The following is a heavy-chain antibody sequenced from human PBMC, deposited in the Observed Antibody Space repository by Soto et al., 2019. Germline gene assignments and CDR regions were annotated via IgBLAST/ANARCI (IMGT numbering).Heavy chain of an antibody. V-gene: IGHV1-69*02. CDR1: GDTFSSNS. Sequence: QGHLVQSGTEVKKPGSSVKVSCKASGDTFSSNSINWGRQAPGQGLEWMGRIIPMLGIINYAQKFQGRVTISADKSTTTVYMELSSLTSEDTAVYYCARGISEYCSGSTCYSYYFDHWGPGTLVTVSS. J-gene: IGHJ4*02. CDR2: IIPMLGII. D-gene: IGHD2-15*01. CDR3: ARGISEYCSGSTCYSYYFDH.